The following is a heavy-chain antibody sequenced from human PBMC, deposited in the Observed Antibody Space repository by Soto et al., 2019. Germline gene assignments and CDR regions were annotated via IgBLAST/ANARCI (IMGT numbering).Heavy chain of an antibody. CDR3: ARVHSSSSRWFDP. CDR2: IYYSGST. CDR1: GGSISSGGYY. J-gene: IGHJ5*02. Sequence: SETLSLTCTVSGGSISSGGYYWSWIRQHPGKGLEWIGYIYYSGSTYYNPSLKSRVTISVDTSKNQFSLKLSSVTAADTAVYYCARVHSSSSRWFDPWGQGTLVTVSS. V-gene: IGHV4-31*03. D-gene: IGHD6-6*01.